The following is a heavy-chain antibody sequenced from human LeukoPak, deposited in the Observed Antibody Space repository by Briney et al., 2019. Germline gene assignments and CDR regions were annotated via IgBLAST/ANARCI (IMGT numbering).Heavy chain of an antibody. CDR3: ARTHLGYCSGGSCYSPFDY. J-gene: IGHJ4*02. D-gene: IGHD2-15*01. CDR1: GGTFSSYA. CDR2: IIPIFGTA. Sequence: ASVKVSCKASGGTFSSYAISWVRQAPGQGLEWMGGIIPIFGTAHYAQKFQGRVTITADKSTSTAYMELSSLRSEDTAVYYCARTHLGYCSGGSCYSPFDYWGQGTLVTVSS. V-gene: IGHV1-69*06.